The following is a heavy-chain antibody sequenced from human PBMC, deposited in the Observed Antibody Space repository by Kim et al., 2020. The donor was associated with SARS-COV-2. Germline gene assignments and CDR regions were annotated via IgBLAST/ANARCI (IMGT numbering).Heavy chain of an antibody. J-gene: IGHJ3*02. V-gene: IGHV3-11*01. D-gene: IGHD4-17*01. CDR3: ARGRRYYGGAKDAFDI. Sequence: SVKGRFTISRDNAKNSLYLQMNSLRAEDTAVYYCARGRRYYGGAKDAFDIWGQGTMVTVSS.